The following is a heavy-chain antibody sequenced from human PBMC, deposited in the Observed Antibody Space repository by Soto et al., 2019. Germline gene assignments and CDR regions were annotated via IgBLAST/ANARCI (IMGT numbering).Heavy chain of an antibody. J-gene: IGHJ6*02. CDR1: GYTFTGYY. CDR2: INPNSGGT. V-gene: IGHV1-2*04. CDR3: ARGGRSTYYDFWSGSTTAPYYYYGMDV. Sequence: GASVKVSCKASGYTFTGYYMHWVRQAPGQGLEWMGWINPNSGGTNYAQKFQGWVTMTRDTSISTAYMELSRLRSDDTAVYYCARGGRSTYYDFWSGSTTAPYYYYGMDVWGQGTTVTVSS. D-gene: IGHD3-3*01.